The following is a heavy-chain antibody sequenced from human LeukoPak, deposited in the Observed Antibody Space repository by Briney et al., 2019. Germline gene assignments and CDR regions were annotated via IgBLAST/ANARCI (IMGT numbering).Heavy chain of an antibody. Sequence: SETLSLTCTVSGASINSFHWTWFRQPAGKELEWIGLIYSSGSTIYNPSLKSRVAMSLDMTKNQLSLKLSSVTAADTAMYYCARKDGDYWGQGTLVTVSS. CDR2: IYSSGST. V-gene: IGHV4-4*07. CDR1: GASINSFH. CDR3: ARKDGDY. D-gene: IGHD6-6*01. J-gene: IGHJ4*02.